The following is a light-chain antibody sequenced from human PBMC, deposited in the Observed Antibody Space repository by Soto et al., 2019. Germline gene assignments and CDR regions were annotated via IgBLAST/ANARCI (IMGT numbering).Light chain of an antibody. CDR2: DVS. V-gene: IGLV2-14*01. CDR1: SSDVGGYNY. Sequence: QSALTQPASVSGSPGQSIAISCTGTSSDVGGYNYVSWYQQHPGKTPNLMIYDVSNRPSGVSSRFSGSKSGNTASLTISGLQAEDEADYYCSSYTSSSTWVFGGGTKVTVL. CDR3: SSYTSSSTWV. J-gene: IGLJ3*02.